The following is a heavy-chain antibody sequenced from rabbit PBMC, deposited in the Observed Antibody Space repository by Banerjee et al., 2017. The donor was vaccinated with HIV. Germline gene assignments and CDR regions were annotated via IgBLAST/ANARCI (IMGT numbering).Heavy chain of an antibody. J-gene: IGHJ4*01. CDR2: IYAGSGTT. Sequence: QEQLKETGGGLVQPGGTLTLTCTASGFTISSYWMSWVRQAPGKGLEWIGIIYAGSGTTVYASWVNGRFTISSNTKQNTVSLQMNSLTAADTATYFCARDLAGAIGWNFNLWGPGTLVTVS. V-gene: IGHV1S43*01. CDR3: ARDLAGAIGWNFNL. CDR1: GFTISSYW. D-gene: IGHD4-1*01.